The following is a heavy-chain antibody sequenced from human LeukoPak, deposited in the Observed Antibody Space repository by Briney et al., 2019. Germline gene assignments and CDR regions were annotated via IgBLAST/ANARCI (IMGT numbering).Heavy chain of an antibody. CDR3: AKADYSGGWYQVPPYYFDY. CDR1: GFTFSSYA. Sequence: GGSLRLSCAASGFTFSSYAMSWVRQAPGKGLEWVSAISGSGGSTYYADSVKGRFTISRDNSKNTLYLQMNSLRAEDTAVYYCAKADYSGGWYQVPPYYFDYWGQRTLVTVSS. CDR2: ISGSGGST. V-gene: IGHV3-23*01. D-gene: IGHD6-19*01. J-gene: IGHJ4*02.